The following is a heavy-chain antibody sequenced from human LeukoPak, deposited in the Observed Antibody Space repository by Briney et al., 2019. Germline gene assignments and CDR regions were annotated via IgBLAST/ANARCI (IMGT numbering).Heavy chain of an antibody. CDR1: GYTFTSYD. D-gene: IGHD2-2*01. CDR3: ARPQRRGPAAIGY. CDR2: MNPNSGNT. V-gene: IGHV1-8*03. Sequence: ASVKVSCKASGYTFTSYDINWVRQATGQGLEWMGWMNPNSGNTGYAQKFQGRVTITRNTSISTAYMELSSLRSEDTAVYYCARPQRRGPAAIGYWGQATLVTVSS. J-gene: IGHJ4*02.